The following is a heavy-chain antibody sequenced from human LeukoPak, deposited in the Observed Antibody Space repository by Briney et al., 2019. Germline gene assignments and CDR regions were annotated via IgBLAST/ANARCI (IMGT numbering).Heavy chain of an antibody. CDR1: GFTFSSYA. CDR3: ARDRRYYDSSGYYFHWYFDL. J-gene: IGHJ2*01. V-gene: IGHV3-23*01. Sequence: PGGSLRLSCAASGFTFSSYAMSWVRQAPGKGLEWVSAISGSGGSTYYADSVKGRFTISRDNSKNTLYLQMNSLRAEGTALYYCARDRRYYDSSGYYFHWYFDLWGRGTLVTVSS. D-gene: IGHD3-22*01. CDR2: ISGSGGST.